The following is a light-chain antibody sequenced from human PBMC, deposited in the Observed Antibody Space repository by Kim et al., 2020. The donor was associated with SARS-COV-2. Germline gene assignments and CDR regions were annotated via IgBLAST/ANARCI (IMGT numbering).Light chain of an antibody. CDR1: SSDVGSYNY. V-gene: IGLV2-14*03. CDR2: DVS. J-gene: IGLJ2*01. Sequence: GQSLPISCTGTSSDVGSYNYVSLYQQHPGTAPNIMIYDVSKRPSGVSYRFSGSKSASTASLTISGLQAEDEADYYCSSYASSGTLVSGGGTQLTVL. CDR3: SSYASSGTLV.